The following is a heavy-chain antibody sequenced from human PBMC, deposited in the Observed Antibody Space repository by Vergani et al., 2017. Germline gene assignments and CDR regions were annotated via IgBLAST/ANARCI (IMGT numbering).Heavy chain of an antibody. J-gene: IGHJ4*02. V-gene: IGHV1-2*06. D-gene: IGHD6-19*01. CDR1: GYTFTGYY. Sequence: QVQLVQSGAEVKKPGASVKVSCKASGYTFTGYYMHWVRQAPGQGLEWMGRSNPNRCGTNYAQKFQGRVTMTRDTSISTAYMELSRLRSDDTAVYYCARDEKIISSGWRLSDYWGQGTLVTVSS. CDR3: ARDEKIISSGWRLSDY. CDR2: SNPNRCGT.